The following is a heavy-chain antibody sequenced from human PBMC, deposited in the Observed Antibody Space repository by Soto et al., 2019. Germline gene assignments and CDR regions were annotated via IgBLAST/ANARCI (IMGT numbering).Heavy chain of an antibody. V-gene: IGHV1-69*06. CDR3: ARDRVIEKWEFASLPQPEGWFDT. Sequence: ASVKVSCKASGGTFSSYAISWVRQAPGQGLEWMGGIIPIFGTANYAQKFQGRVTITADKSTSTAYMELSSLRSEDTAVYYCARDRVIEKWEFASLPQPEGWFDTWGQGTLVTVSS. CDR2: IIPIFGTA. CDR1: GGTFSSYA. J-gene: IGHJ5*02. D-gene: IGHD1-26*01.